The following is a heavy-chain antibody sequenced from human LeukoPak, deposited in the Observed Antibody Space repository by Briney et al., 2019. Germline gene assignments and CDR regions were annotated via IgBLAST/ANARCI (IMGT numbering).Heavy chain of an antibody. D-gene: IGHD2/OR15-2a*01. CDR3: ATVRTLSPPHYGMDV. J-gene: IGHJ6*02. CDR2: ISAYNGNT. Sequence: ASVKVSCKASGYTFTSYGISWVRQAPGQGLEWMGWISAYNGNTNYAQKLQGRVTMTTDTSTGTAYMELRSLRSDDTAVYYCATVRTLSPPHYGMDVWGQGTTVTVPS. CDR1: GYTFTSYG. V-gene: IGHV1-18*01.